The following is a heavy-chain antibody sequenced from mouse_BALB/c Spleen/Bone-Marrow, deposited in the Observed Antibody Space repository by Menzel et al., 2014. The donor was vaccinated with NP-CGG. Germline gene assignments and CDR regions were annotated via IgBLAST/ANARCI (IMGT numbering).Heavy chain of an antibody. J-gene: IGHJ1*01. V-gene: IGHV5-9-4*01. CDR3: ASKTGTGYWSFDV. CDR1: GFTFSSYA. Sequence: EVKLMESGGGLVKPGGALKLSCAASGFTFSSYAMSWVRQSPGKGLEWVAEISSGGSYTYYQETVTGRFTISRDNAKNTLYLEMTSLRSEDPAMYYCASKTGTGYWSFDVWGPGTPVTVSS. CDR2: ISSGGSYT. D-gene: IGHD4-1*01.